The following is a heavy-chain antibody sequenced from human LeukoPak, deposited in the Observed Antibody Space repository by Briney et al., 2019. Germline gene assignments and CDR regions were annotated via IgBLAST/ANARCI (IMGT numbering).Heavy chain of an antibody. Sequence: GGSLRLSCAASGFTFSSYAMHWVRQAPGKGLEWVAVISYDGSNKYYADSVKGRFTISRDNSKNTLYLQMNSLRAEDTAVYYCARPRPPGTTGTASLDYWGQGTLVTVSS. D-gene: IGHD1-1*01. V-gene: IGHV3-30*04. CDR3: ARPRPPGTTGTASLDY. J-gene: IGHJ4*02. CDR1: GFTFSSYA. CDR2: ISYDGSNK.